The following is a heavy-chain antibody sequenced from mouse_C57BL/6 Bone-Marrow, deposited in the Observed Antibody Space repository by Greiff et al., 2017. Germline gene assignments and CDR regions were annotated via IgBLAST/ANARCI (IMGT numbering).Heavy chain of an antibody. CDR2: IDPSDSYT. V-gene: IGHV1-50*01. J-gene: IGHJ3*01. Sequence: VQLQQPGAELVKPGASVKLSCKASGYTFTSYWMQWVKQRPGQDLEWIGEIDPSDSYTNYNQKFKGKATLTVDTSSSTAYMQLSSLTSEDSAVYYCARFALGFAYWGQGTLVTVSA. CDR1: GYTFTSYW. CDR3: ARFALGFAY.